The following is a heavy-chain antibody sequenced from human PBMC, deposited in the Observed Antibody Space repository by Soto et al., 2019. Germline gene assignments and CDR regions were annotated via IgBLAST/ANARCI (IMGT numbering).Heavy chain of an antibody. D-gene: IGHD6-13*01. V-gene: IGHV1-18*01. CDR3: ARWAAKTTSNWFDP. CDR1: GYTFTSYG. Sequence: QVQLVQTGAEVKKPGASVKVSCKASGYTFTSYGISWVRQAPGQGLEWMGWISAYNGNTNYAQKLQGRVTLTTDTSPSTAYMELRSLRSDDTAVYYCARWAAKTTSNWFDPWGQGTLVTVSS. CDR2: ISAYNGNT. J-gene: IGHJ5*02.